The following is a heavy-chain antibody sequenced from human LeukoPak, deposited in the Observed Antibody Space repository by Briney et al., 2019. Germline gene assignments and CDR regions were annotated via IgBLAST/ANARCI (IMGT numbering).Heavy chain of an antibody. CDR2: FDPEDGET. CDR1: GYTLTELS. J-gene: IGHJ3*02. D-gene: IGHD7-27*01. CDR3: ATDQGGYWGAFDI. Sequence: ASVTVSCKVSGYTLTELSMHWVRQAPGKGLEWMGGFDPEDGETIYAQKFQGRVTMTEDTSTDTAYMELSSLRSEDTAVSYCATDQGGYWGAFDIWGQGTMVTVSS. V-gene: IGHV1-24*01.